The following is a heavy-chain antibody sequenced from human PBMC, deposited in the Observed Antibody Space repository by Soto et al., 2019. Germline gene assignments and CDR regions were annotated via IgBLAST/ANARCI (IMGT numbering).Heavy chain of an antibody. Sequence: QVQLVQSGSVVKKPGSSVTVSCKASGGTLSFFAVSWVRQAPGRGLEWMGGIIPIFGTAEYAQKFQGRVTFTADESTSTAYMELRRLKSEDTAVSYCARDPQYYDTSGYFEAPHDLDVWGQGTTVTVSS. CDR1: GGTLSFFA. CDR2: IIPIFGTA. V-gene: IGHV1-69*01. J-gene: IGHJ6*02. CDR3: ARDPQYYDTSGYFEAPHDLDV. D-gene: IGHD3-22*01.